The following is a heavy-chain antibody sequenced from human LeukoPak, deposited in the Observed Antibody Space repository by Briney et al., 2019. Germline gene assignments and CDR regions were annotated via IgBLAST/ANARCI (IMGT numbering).Heavy chain of an antibody. J-gene: IGHJ4*02. V-gene: IGHV1-2*02. CDR2: INPNSGGT. CDR1: GYTFTSYG. CDR3: ARDIGGSWGGYYFDY. Sequence: ASVKVSCKASGYTFTSYGISWVRQAPGQGLEWMGWINPNSGGTNYAQKFQGRVTMTRDTSISTAYMELSRLRSDDTAVYYCARDIGGSWGGYYFDYWGQGTLVTVSS. D-gene: IGHD1-26*01.